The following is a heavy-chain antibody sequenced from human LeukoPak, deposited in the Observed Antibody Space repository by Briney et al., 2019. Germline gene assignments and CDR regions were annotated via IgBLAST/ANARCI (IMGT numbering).Heavy chain of an antibody. CDR3: AKSSPPPLRY. CDR1: GFTFSNYA. J-gene: IGHJ4*02. Sequence: GGSLRLSCAASGFTFSNYAMSWVRQAPGKGLEWVSFIYSGTTHYSDSVKGRFTISRDNSKNTLYLQMNSLRAEDTAVYYCAKSSPPPLRYWGQGTLVTVSS. CDR2: IYSGTT. V-gene: IGHV3-23*03.